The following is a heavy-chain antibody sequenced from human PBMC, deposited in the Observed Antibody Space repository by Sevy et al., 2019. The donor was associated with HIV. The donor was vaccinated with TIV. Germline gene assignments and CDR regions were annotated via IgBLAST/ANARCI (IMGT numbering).Heavy chain of an antibody. CDR2: IHYSGGT. CDR3: ARDHGYSNGWFPYYYYYGMDV. V-gene: IGHV4-31*03. D-gene: IGHD6-19*01. CDR1: GGSISSHSYY. J-gene: IGHJ6*02. Sequence: SETLSLTCSVSGGSISSHSYYWTWIRQHPGKGLEWIGYIHYSGGTYYNPSLKSRVTISLGTSKNQFSLRLRSVTAAETAVYYCARDHGYSNGWFPYYYYYGMDVWGPGTTVTVSS.